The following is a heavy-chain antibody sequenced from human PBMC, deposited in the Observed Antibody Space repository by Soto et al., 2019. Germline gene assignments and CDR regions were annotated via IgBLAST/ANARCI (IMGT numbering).Heavy chain of an antibody. Sequence: QVQLVQSGAEVKKPGASVKVSCKASGYTFTSYDINWVRQATGQGLEWMGWMNPNSGNTGYAQKFQGRVTMTRNTSISTAYMELSSLRSKDTAVYYCARGGLHIVVVIDAFDIWGQGTMVTVSS. D-gene: IGHD2-21*01. CDR2: MNPNSGNT. V-gene: IGHV1-8*01. J-gene: IGHJ3*02. CDR1: GYTFTSYD. CDR3: ARGGLHIVVVIDAFDI.